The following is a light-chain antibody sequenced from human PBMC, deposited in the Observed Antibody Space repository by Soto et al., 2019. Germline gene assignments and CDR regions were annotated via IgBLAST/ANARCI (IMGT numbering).Light chain of an antibody. J-gene: IGLJ3*02. CDR1: SSDVGRYNY. V-gene: IGLV2-14*01. Sequence: QSALTQPASVSGSPGQSITISCTGTSSDVGRYNYVSWYKQHPGKAPKLMIYEVSNRPSGVSNRFSGSKSGNTASLTISGLQAEDEADYYCSSYTTTSTRVFGGGTKVTVL. CDR3: SSYTTTSTRV. CDR2: EVS.